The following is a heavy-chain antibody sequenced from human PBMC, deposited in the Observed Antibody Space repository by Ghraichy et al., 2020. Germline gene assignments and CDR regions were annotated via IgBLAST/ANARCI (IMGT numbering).Heavy chain of an antibody. D-gene: IGHD6-13*01. CDR2: ITGSSITI. V-gene: IGHV3-48*01. Sequence: ETLSLTCEGSGFSFSDYSMIWVRLTPRKALEWVSYITGSSITIFYTDSVKGRFTISRDNDKNSLYLQMNSLRAEDTAVYYCARLPLPRRAAVGDWYFDLWGRGTLVTVSS. CDR3: ARLPLPRRAAVGDWYFDL. CDR1: GFSFSDYS. J-gene: IGHJ2*01.